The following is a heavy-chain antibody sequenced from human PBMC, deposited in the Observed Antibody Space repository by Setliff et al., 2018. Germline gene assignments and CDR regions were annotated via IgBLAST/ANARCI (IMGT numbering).Heavy chain of an antibody. CDR3: ARGRNVAARLLDS. CDR2: FHTGGAT. J-gene: IGHJ4*02. D-gene: IGHD6-6*01. V-gene: IGHV4-61*09. Sequence: PSETLSLTCSVSGGSISSGGFYWSWIRQSAGRGLEWIGHFHTGGATDYNLSLRSRVTISLDSSKNQFSLRLSSVTAADAAVYFCARGRNVAARLLDSWGQGARVTVSS. CDR1: GGSISSGGFY.